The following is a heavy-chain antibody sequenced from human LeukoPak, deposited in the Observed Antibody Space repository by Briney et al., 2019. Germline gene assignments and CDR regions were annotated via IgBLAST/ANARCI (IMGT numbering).Heavy chain of an antibody. CDR3: ARHRTNNYGSGTPFDN. D-gene: IGHD3-10*01. Sequence: SETLSLTCTVSGGSISNYDWSWIRQPAGKGLEWIGRIYTSGSPNYNPTLKSRLSTSVDTSRNQFSLKLTSVSVADTAVYYCARHRTNNYGSGTPFDNWGQGTLVTVSA. V-gene: IGHV4-4*07. CDR2: IYTSGSP. J-gene: IGHJ4*02. CDR1: GGSISNYD.